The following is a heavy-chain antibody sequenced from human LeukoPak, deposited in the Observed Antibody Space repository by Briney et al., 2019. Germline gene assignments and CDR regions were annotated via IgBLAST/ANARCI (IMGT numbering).Heavy chain of an antibody. V-gene: IGHV4-61*02. J-gene: IGHJ4*02. D-gene: IGHD3-3*01. CDR3: ARGRGQLRFLEWLGYFDY. CDR1: GGSISSGSYY. Sequence: PSETLSLTCTVSGGSISSGSYYWSWIRQPAGKGLEWIGRIYTSGSTNYNPSLKSRVTISVDTSKNQFSLKLSSVTAADMAVYYCARGRGQLRFLEWLGYFDYWGQGTLVTVSS. CDR2: IYTSGST.